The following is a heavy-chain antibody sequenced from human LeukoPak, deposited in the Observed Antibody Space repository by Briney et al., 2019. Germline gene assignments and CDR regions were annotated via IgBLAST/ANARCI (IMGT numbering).Heavy chain of an antibody. V-gene: IGHV5-51*01. CDR2: IYPGDFDT. Sequence: GESLKISCKGSGYNFATYWIGWARQMPGKGLEWMGIIYPGDFDTRYNPSFQGQVTFSVDRSINTAYLHWSSLKTSDTAIYYCAGLKIVPTAVAHWGQGTLVSVSP. CDR3: AGLKIVPTAVAH. D-gene: IGHD2-2*01. CDR1: GYNFATYW. J-gene: IGHJ4*02.